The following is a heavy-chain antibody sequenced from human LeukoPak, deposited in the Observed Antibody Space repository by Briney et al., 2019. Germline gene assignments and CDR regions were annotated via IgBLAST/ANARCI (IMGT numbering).Heavy chain of an antibody. CDR2: IYYSGST. CDR1: GVSITNSHL. CDR3: ARGGYSYGLSAFDI. J-gene: IGHJ3*02. Sequence: SETLSLTCAVSGVSITNSHLWTWVRQPPGKGLEWIGYIYYSGSTNYNPSLKSRVTISVDTSKNQFSLKLSSVTAADTAVYYCARGGYSYGLSAFDIWGQGTMVTVSS. V-gene: IGHV4-4*02. D-gene: IGHD5-18*01.